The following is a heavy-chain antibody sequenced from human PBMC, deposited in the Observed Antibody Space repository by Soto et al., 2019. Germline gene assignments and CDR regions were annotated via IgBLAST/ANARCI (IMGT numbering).Heavy chain of an antibody. J-gene: IGHJ5*02. Sequence: HLMESGGGLVEPGGSLRLSCAASGFIFTNAWLNWVRQAPGKGLEWVGRIKSLSVGGTTDYAASVRGRFTISRDDAKNTVFLQMSSLKIDDTAVYFCTTDLPDNWFDPWGQGTLVTVSS. CDR2: IKSLSVGGTT. CDR1: GFIFTNAW. CDR3: TTDLPDNWFDP. V-gene: IGHV3-15*01.